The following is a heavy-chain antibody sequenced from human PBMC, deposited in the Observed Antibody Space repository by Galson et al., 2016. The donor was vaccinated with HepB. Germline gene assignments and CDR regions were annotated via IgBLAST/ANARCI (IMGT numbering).Heavy chain of an antibody. CDR3: ARGWGITFGGVNDALDI. CDR1: GGTFGNSA. D-gene: IGHD3-16*01. J-gene: IGHJ3*02. Sequence: SVKVSCKASGGTFGNSAINWVRQAPGKGLEWVGGIVPLFHATNYPQTFQDRVTITADESTNTAYMELTTLRSEDTAVYYCARGWGITFGGVNDALDIWGQGTMVTVSS. CDR2: IVPLFHAT. V-gene: IGHV1-69*13.